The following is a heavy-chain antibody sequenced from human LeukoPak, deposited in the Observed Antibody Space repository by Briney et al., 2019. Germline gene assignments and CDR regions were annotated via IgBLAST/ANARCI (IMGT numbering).Heavy chain of an antibody. CDR1: GGTFSSYA. J-gene: IGHJ4*02. V-gene: IGHV1-69*06. Sequence: AASVKVSCKASGGTFSSYAISWVRQAPGQGLEWMGRIIPIFGTANYAQKFQGRVTITADKSTSTAYMELSSLRSEDTAVYYCASGSPDGDFVVGPTPFDYWGQGTLVTVSS. CDR2: IIPIFGTA. CDR3: ASGSPDGDFVVGPTPFDY. D-gene: IGHD2-15*01.